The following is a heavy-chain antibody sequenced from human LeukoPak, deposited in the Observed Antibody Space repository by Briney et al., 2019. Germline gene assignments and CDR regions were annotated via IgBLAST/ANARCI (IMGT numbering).Heavy chain of an antibody. CDR3: ARDQGGSCHLCGAFDI. V-gene: IGHV4-34*01. J-gene: IGHJ3*02. CDR1: GGSFSGYY. CDR2: INHSGST. D-gene: IGHD2-15*01. Sequence: SETLSLTCAVYGGSFSGYYWSWIRQPPGKGLEWIGEINHSGSTNYNPSLKSRVTISVDTSKNQFSLKLSSVTAADTAVYYCARDQGGSCHLCGAFDIWGQGTMVTVSS.